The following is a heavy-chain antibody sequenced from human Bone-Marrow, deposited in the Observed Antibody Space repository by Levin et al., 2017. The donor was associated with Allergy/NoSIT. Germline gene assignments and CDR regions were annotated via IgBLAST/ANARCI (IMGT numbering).Heavy chain of an antibody. CDR3: ARDPLDYGTNSGNY. J-gene: IGHJ4*02. D-gene: IGHD4-17*01. CDR1: GGSISSSTW. CDR2: IYHGGRT. Sequence: SETLSLTCTVSGGSISSSTWWSWVRQPPGEGLEWIGEIYHGGRTNYNPSLRSRVTMSVDKSQNQFSLNLNSVTAADTAVYYCARDPLDYGTNSGNYWGQGTLVTVSS. V-gene: IGHV4-4*02.